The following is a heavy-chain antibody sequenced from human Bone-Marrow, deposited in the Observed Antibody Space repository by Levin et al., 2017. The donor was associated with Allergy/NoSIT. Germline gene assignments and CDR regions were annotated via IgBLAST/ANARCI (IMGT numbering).Heavy chain of an antibody. Sequence: ASVKVSCKASGYTFTSYGISWVRQAPGQGLEWMGWISAYNGNTNYAQKLQGRVTMTTDTSTSTAYMELRSLRSDDTAVYYCARDHTIFGVDDTLYGMDVWGQGTTVTVSS. J-gene: IGHJ6*02. CDR3: ARDHTIFGVDDTLYGMDV. CDR2: ISAYNGNT. D-gene: IGHD3-3*01. CDR1: GYTFTSYG. V-gene: IGHV1-18*01.